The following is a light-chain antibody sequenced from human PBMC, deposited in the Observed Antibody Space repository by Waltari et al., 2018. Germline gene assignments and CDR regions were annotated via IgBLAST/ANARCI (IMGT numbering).Light chain of an antibody. V-gene: IGKV3-11*01. CDR3: QQRSAWPRT. CDR2: DTS. CDR1: QSVITF. J-gene: IGKJ2*01. Sequence: IVLTQSPATLSLSPGGSATLSCRASQSVITFLTWYQQKPGQAPRLLIHDTSKRATGIPARFSGAGSGTDFTLTINSLEPEDFAIYYCQQRSAWPRTFGQGTKLEFK.